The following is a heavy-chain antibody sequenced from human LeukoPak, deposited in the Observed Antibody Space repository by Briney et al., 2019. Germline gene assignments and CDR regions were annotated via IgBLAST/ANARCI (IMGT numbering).Heavy chain of an antibody. CDR2: ISGSGSNT. J-gene: IGHJ4*02. CDR1: GFTFSSYA. D-gene: IGHD6-13*01. V-gene: IGHV3-23*01. Sequence: AGGSLRLSCAASGFTFSSYAMSWVRQAPGKGLQWVSGISGSGSNTYYADSVKGRFTVSRDNSKNTLYLQMNSLGAEDTAVYYCAKDLTSSWYCNYFDFWGQRALVTVSS. CDR3: AKDLTSSWYCNYFDF.